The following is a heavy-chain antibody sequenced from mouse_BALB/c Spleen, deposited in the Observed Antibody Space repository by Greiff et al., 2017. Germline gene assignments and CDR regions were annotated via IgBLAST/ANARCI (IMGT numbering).Heavy chain of an antibody. CDR1: GFNIKDTY. D-gene: IGHD1-1*01. V-gene: IGHV14-3*02. CDR2: IDPANGNT. CDR3: ARQVLRDYYAMDY. Sequence: VQLQQSGAELVKPGASVKLSCTASGFNIKDTYMHWVKQRPEQGLEWIGRIDPANGNTKYDPKFQGKATITADTSSNTAYLQLSSLTSEDTAVYYCARQVLRDYYAMDYWGQGTSVTVSS. J-gene: IGHJ4*01.